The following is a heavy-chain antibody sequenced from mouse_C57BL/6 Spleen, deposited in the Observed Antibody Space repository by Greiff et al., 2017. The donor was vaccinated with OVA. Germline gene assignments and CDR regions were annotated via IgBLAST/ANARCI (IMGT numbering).Heavy chain of an antibody. CDR1: GFNIKDDY. J-gene: IGHJ4*01. Sequence: EVQRVESGAELVRPGASVKLSCTASGFNIKDDYMHWVKQRPEQGLEWIGWIDPENGDTEYASKFQGKATITADTSSNTAYLQLSSLTSEDTAVYYCTTDGYAMDYWGQGTSVTVSS. CDR2: IDPENGDT. V-gene: IGHV14-4*01. CDR3: TTDGYAMDY. D-gene: IGHD2-3*01.